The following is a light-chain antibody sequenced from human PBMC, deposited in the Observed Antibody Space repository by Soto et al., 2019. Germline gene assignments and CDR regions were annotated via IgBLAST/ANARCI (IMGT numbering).Light chain of an antibody. CDR2: DAS. V-gene: IGKV1-5*01. CDR1: QSISTW. CDR3: QQYNIFSPYT. J-gene: IGKJ2*01. Sequence: DIQMTQSPSTLSASVGDRVTITCRASQSISTWLAWYQEKPGKAPKLLIFDASNLETGVPSRFSGRGSGTEFTLTISSLQPDDLATYYCQQYNIFSPYTFGQGTKVDIK.